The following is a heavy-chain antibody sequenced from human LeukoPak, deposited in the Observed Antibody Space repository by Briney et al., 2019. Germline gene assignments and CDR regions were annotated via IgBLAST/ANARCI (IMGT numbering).Heavy chain of an antibody. V-gene: IGHV4-59*01. CDR3: ARGWELPHFDY. D-gene: IGHD1-26*01. Sequence: SETLSLTCTVSGGSISSYYWSWIRQPPGKGLEWIGYIYYSGSTNYNPSLKSRVTISVDTSKNEFSLKLSSVTAADTAVYYCARGWELPHFDYWGQGTLVTVSS. CDR1: GGSISSYY. CDR2: IYYSGST. J-gene: IGHJ4*02.